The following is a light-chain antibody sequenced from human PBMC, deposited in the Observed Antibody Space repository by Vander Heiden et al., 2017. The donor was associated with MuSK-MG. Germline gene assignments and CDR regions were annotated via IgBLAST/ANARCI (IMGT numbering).Light chain of an antibody. Sequence: QMTQSPSSVSASVGDRVTITCRASQGIGSWLAWYQHKPGKAPKLLIYSASGLHPGVPSRFSGSGSGTDFTLTSSTLQPEDFARYYCQQANSFPPLTFGGGTKVEIK. V-gene: IGKV1-12*01. CDR1: QGIGSW. CDR2: SAS. CDR3: QQANSFPPLT. J-gene: IGKJ4*01.